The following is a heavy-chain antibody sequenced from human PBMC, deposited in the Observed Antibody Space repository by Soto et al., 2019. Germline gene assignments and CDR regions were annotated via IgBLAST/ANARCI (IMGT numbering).Heavy chain of an antibody. V-gene: IGHV4-30-2*01. CDR3: AAGGGLPRYY. CDR1: GGSISSGGYS. J-gene: IGHJ4*02. D-gene: IGHD5-12*01. CDR2: IYHSGST. Sequence: QLQLQESGSGQVKPSQTLYLTCAVSGGSISSGGYSWSWIRQPPGKGLEWIGYIYHSGSTYYNPSLKSRVTISVDRSKNQFSLKLSSVTAADTAVYYCAAGGGLPRYYWGQGTLVTVSS.